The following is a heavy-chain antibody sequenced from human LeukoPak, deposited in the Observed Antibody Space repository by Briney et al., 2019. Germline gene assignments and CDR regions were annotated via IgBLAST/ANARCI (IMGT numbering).Heavy chain of an antibody. D-gene: IGHD3-22*01. J-gene: IGHJ4*02. CDR1: GFTFSSYA. CDR2: ISGSGGST. V-gene: IGHV3-23*01. CDR3: AKTQYYYDSSGYEY. Sequence: GGSLRLSCAASGFTFSSYAMHWVRQTPGKGLEWVSVISGSGGSTYYADSVKGRFTISRDNSKNMLYLQMNSLRAEDTAVYYCAKTQYYYDSSGYEYWGQGTLVTVSS.